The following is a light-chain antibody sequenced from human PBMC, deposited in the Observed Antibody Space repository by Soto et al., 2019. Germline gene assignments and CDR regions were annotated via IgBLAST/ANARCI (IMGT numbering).Light chain of an antibody. V-gene: IGKV3-11*01. CDR1: QSISSY. J-gene: IGKJ3*01. CDR3: HQCSTWPCT. Sequence: EIVLTQSPATLSLSPGERATLSCRASQSISSYLAWYQQQPDQAPRLLIYDASNRATGIPARFSGSGSGTDFTLTISRLEPEDFAVYYCHQCSTWPCTFGPGTKVDIK. CDR2: DAS.